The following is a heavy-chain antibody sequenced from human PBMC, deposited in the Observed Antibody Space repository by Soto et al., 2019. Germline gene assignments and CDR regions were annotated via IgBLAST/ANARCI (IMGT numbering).Heavy chain of an antibody. CDR3: AKGFIVVVTVIRPDDAFDA. CDR1: GFTFGNYG. J-gene: IGHJ5*01. V-gene: IGHV3-23*01. Sequence: EVQLLEAGGGLVQPGGSLRLSCAASGFTFGNYGMNWVRQAPGKGLEWVSGISGGGGRTYYAESVKGRFTISRDPSKNTIFLEMNSLRAEDTAVYYCAKGFIVVVTVIRPDDAFDAWGQGTLVTVSS. CDR2: ISGGGGRT. D-gene: IGHD2-21*02.